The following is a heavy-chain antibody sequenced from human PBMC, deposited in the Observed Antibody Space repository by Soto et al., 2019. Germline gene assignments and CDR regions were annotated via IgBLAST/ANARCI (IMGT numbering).Heavy chain of an antibody. CDR3: ARLKYTYVYKNDY. V-gene: IGHV4-34*01. J-gene: IGHJ4*02. CDR2: INHSGST. Sequence: PGGSLRLSCAASGSTFSSYALSWVRQAPGKGLEWIGEINHSGSTNYNPSLKSRVTISVDTSKNQFSLKLSSVTAADTAVYYCARLKYTYVYKNDYGGKETLVTVPS. CDR1: GSTFSSYA. D-gene: IGHD3-16*01.